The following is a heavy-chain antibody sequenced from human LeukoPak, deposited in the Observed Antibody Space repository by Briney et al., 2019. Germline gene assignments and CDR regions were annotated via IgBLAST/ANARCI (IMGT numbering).Heavy chain of an antibody. D-gene: IGHD3-10*01. Sequence: PSETLSLTWTVSGYAIVGGGFSWNWIRQPPGKGLEWIGCIYDRGPAHYNPSLKSRFTISVDRPKNQFFLNVTSLTAADTAVYYCARSRQASGLFSSWGQGTLVVVSS. CDR1: GYAIVGGGFS. J-gene: IGHJ5*02. CDR3: ARSRQASGLFSS. V-gene: IGHV4-30-2*01. CDR2: IYDRGPA.